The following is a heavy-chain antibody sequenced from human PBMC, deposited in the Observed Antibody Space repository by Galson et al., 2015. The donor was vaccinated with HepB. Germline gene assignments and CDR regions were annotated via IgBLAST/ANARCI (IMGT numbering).Heavy chain of an antibody. V-gene: IGHV1-18*04. CDR1: GYTFTSYG. CDR2: ISAYNGNT. CDR3: ARANVLGYYIRKNNYYDSSGYLNYDY. Sequence: SVKVSCKASGYTFTSYGISWVRQAPGQGLEWMGWISAYNGNTNYAQKLQGRVTMTTDTSTSTAYMELRSLRSDDTAVYYCARANVLGYYIRKNNYYDSSGYLNYDYWVQGTLFTVYS. D-gene: IGHD3-22*01. J-gene: IGHJ4*02.